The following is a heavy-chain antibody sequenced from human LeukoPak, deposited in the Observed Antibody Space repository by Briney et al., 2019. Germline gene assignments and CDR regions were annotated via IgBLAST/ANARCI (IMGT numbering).Heavy chain of an antibody. CDR1: GFTFSSYS. V-gene: IGHV3-21*01. Sequence: GGSLRLSCAASGFTFSSYSMNWVRQAPGKGLEWVSSISSSSTYIYYADSVKGRFTISRDNSKNSLFLQMNSLRAEDTAVYYCATPYRGWLRVGGYDIWGQGTMVTISS. CDR3: ATPYRGWLRVGGYDI. CDR2: ISSSSTYI. D-gene: IGHD5-12*01. J-gene: IGHJ3*02.